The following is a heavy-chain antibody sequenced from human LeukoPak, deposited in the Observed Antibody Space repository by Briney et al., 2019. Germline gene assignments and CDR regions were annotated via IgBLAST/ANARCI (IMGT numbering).Heavy chain of an antibody. D-gene: IGHD6-6*01. CDR2: ISSSSSII. CDR1: GFTFSSYS. V-gene: IGHV3-48*04. J-gene: IGHJ6*03. CDR3: ARVVEAPRPYMDV. Sequence: GGSLRLSCAASGFTFSSYSMNWVRQAPGKGLEWVSYISSSSSIIYYVDSVKGRITISRDNAKNSLYLQMNSLRAEDTAVYYCARVVEAPRPYMDVWGKGTTVIVSS.